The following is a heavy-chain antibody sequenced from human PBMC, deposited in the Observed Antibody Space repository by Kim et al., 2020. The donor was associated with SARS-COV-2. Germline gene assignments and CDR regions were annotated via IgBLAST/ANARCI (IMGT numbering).Heavy chain of an antibody. V-gene: IGHV4-34*01. CDR1: GGSFSGYY. CDR3: ARNAEDGRITIFGVAKYYYYYMDV. CDR2: INHSGST. D-gene: IGHD3-3*01. J-gene: IGHJ6*03. Sequence: SETLSLTCAVYGGSFSGYYWSWIRQPPGKGLEWIGEINHSGSTNYNPSLKSRVTISVDTSKNQFFLKLSSVTAADTAVYYCARNAEDGRITIFGVAKYYYYYMDVWGKGTTVTVSS.